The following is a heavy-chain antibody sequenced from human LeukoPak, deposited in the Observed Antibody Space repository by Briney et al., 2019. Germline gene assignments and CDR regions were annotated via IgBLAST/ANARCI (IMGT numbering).Heavy chain of an antibody. CDR2: IKQDGSEK. CDR3: ARDRRGYGDYLINDAFDI. J-gene: IGHJ3*02. D-gene: IGHD4-17*01. CDR1: GFTFSSYE. Sequence: GGSLRLSCAASGFTFSSYEMNWVRQAPGKGLEWVANIKQDGSEKYYVDSVKGRFTISRDNAKNSLYLQMNSLRAEDTAVYYCARDRRGYGDYLINDAFDIWGQGTMVTVSS. V-gene: IGHV3-7*01.